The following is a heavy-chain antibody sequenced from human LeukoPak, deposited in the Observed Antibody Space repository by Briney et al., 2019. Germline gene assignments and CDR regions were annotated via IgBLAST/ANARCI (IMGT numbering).Heavy chain of an antibody. CDR1: GFSIATGYY. J-gene: IGHJ4*02. CDR3: ARVAHVLYGISPFDY. D-gene: IGHD2-8*02. CDR2: IFHSGTT. Sequence: SETLSLTCGVSGFSIATGYYWGWIRQPPGKRLEWIGSIFHSGTTYYNPSLKSRVTISVDTSKNQFSLKLSSVTAADTAVYYCARVAHVLYGISPFDYWGQGTLVSVS. V-gene: IGHV4-38-2*01.